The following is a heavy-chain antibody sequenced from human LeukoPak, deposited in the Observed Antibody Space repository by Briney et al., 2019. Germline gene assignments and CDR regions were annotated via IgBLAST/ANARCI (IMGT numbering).Heavy chain of an antibody. CDR2: IYHSGST. Sequence: SETLSLTCAVSGYSISSGYYWGWVRQPPGKGLEWIGSIYHSGSTYYNPSLKSRVTISVDTSKNQFSLKLSSVTGPNTAVYYCARMYDILTGYTWGAFDIWGQGTMVTVSS. J-gene: IGHJ3*02. V-gene: IGHV4-38-2*01. D-gene: IGHD3-9*01. CDR3: ARMYDILTGYTWGAFDI. CDR1: GYSISSGYY.